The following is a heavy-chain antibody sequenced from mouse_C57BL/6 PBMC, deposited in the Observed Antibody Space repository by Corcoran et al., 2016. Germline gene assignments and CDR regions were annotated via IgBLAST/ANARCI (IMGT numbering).Heavy chain of an antibody. CDR3: AREEDYSNLLDY. D-gene: IGHD2-5*01. CDR2: IYPRSGNT. J-gene: IGHJ2*01. V-gene: IGHV1-81*01. CDR1: GYTITSDG. Sequence: QVQLQQSGAELARPGASVKLSCKASGYTITSDGLSWVKQRTGQGLEWIGEIYPRSGNTYYNEKFKGKATLTADKYSSTAYMELRSLTSEDSAVYFCAREEDYSNLLDYWGQGTTLTVSS.